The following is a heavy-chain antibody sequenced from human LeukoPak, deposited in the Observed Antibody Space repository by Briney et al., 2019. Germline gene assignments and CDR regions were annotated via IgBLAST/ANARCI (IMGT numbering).Heavy chain of an antibody. V-gene: IGHV1-69*13. Sequence: SVKVSCKASGGTFSSYAISWVRQAPGQGLEWMGGIIPIFGTANYAQKFQGRVTITADESTSTAYMELSSLRSEDTAVYYCARSGYSYGILDYWGQGTLVTVSS. CDR3: ARSGYSYGILDY. J-gene: IGHJ4*02. CDR1: GGTFSSYA. CDR2: IIPIFGTA. D-gene: IGHD5-18*01.